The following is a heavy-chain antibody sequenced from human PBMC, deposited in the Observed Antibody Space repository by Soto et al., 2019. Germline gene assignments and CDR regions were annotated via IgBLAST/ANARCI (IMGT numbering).Heavy chain of an antibody. V-gene: IGHV5-51*01. J-gene: IGHJ5*01. CDR1: GYRFADYG. CDR3: ARFPSGRDPNWFDP. CDR2: IYPDDSDT. D-gene: IGHD1-26*01. Sequence: GESLKTSCRAFGYRFADYGIGWVRPMAGKGLELMGIIYPDDSDTRYSPSFQGQVTISADKSITTAYLQWSSLKASGTAMYYCARFPSGRDPNWFDPWGQGTLVTVSS.